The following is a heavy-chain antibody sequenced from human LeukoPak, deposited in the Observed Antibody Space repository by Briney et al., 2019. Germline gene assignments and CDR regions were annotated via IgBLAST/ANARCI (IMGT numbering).Heavy chain of an antibody. CDR3: ARVGSTSCHTINWFDP. V-gene: IGHV1-18*01. CDR2: ISAYNGNT. Sequence: ASVKVSCKASGYTFTSYVISWVRQAPGQGLEWMGWISAYNGNTNYAQKLQGRVTMTTDTSTSTAYMELRSLRSDDTAVYYCARVGSTSCHTINWFDPWGQGTLVTVSS. D-gene: IGHD2-2*01. CDR1: GYTFTSYV. J-gene: IGHJ5*02.